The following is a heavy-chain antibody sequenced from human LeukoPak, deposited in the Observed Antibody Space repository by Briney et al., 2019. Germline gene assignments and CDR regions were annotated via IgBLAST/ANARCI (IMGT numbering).Heavy chain of an antibody. V-gene: IGHV4-4*07. CDR2: IYTSGST. CDR3: ARESGSYRSLDY. J-gene: IGHJ4*02. CDR1: GGSINTYC. Sequence: PSETLSLTCTVSGGSINTYCWSWIRQPAGKGLEWIGRIYTSGSTNYSPSLRSRVTMSVDTSKNQFSLNLTSVTAADTAVYYCARESGSYRSLDYWGQGTLVTVSS. D-gene: IGHD1-26*01.